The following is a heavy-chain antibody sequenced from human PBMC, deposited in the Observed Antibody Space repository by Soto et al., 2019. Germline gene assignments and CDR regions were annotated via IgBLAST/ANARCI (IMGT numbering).Heavy chain of an antibody. J-gene: IGHJ6*02. CDR3: ARQDSSGYYYYGIDV. Sequence: GESLKISCKGSGYSFASYWIGWVRQMPGKGLEWMGIIYPGASDTRYSPSFQGQVTISVDKSITTAYLQWSSLKASDTAMYYCARQDSSGYYYYGIDVWGQGTTVTVSS. CDR1: GYSFASYW. CDR2: IYPGASDT. D-gene: IGHD6-19*01. V-gene: IGHV5-51*01.